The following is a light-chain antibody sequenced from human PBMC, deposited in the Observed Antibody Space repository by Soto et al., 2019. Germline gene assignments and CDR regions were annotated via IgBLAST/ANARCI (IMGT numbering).Light chain of an antibody. CDR3: ISFTSINTWV. J-gene: IGLJ3*02. CDR1: SSDVGGYNY. CDR2: EVS. V-gene: IGLV2-14*01. Sequence: QSALTQPASVSGSPGQSITISCTGTSSDVGGYNYVSWYQHHPGKAPQLMIDEVSNRPSGVSNRLSGYKSGNSASLTISGRQTEDEAVYDCISFTSINTWVFGGGSKL.